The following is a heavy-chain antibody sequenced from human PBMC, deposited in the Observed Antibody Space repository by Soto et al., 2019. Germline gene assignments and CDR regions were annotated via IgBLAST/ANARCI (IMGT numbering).Heavy chain of an antibody. D-gene: IGHD3-10*01. V-gene: IGHV3-53*04. J-gene: IGHJ5*02. CDR3: ARVLYYVSGLDRGVKKARWFDP. CDR2: IYSGGST. Sequence: GGSLRLSCAASGFTVSSNYMSWVRQAPGKGLEWVSVIYSGGSTYYADSVKGRFTISRHNSKNTLYLQMNSLRAEDTAVYYCARVLYYVSGLDRGVKKARWFDPWGQGTLVTVSS. CDR1: GFTVSSNY.